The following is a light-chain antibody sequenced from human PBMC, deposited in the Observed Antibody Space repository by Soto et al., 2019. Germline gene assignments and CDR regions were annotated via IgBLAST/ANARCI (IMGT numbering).Light chain of an antibody. Sequence: EIVLTQSPGTLSVSPGERATLSCRASQTISSNYLAWYQQKPDQAPSLLIYGTSSRATGIPDRFSGSGSGTDFSLTISRREHEDSAIYYCQEYVSWTFGQGTKVEIK. CDR1: QTISSNY. CDR2: GTS. V-gene: IGKV3-20*01. J-gene: IGKJ1*01. CDR3: QEYVSWT.